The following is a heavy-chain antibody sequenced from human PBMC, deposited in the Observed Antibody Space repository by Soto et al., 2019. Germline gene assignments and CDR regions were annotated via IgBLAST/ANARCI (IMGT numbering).Heavy chain of an antibody. V-gene: IGHV3-74*01. Sequence: GGSLRLSCAASRFTFSSYWMHWVRQVPGKGLVWVSRIHFDGSTTHYADSVKGRFTISRDNAKNTLSLQMNSLRAEDTAVYYCAREAYISDYYQFDYWGQGTLVTVSS. CDR2: IHFDGSTT. J-gene: IGHJ4*02. CDR1: RFTFSSYW. CDR3: AREAYISDYYQFDY. D-gene: IGHD4-17*01.